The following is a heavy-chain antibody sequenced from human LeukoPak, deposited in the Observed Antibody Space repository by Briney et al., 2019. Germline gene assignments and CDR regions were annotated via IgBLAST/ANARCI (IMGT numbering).Heavy chain of an antibody. D-gene: IGHD3-10*01. J-gene: IGHJ4*02. CDR2: IYSGGST. CDR1: GFTVSSNH. Sequence: PGGSLRLSCAASGFTVSSNHMSWVRQAPGKGLEWVSVIYSGGSTYYADSVKGRFTISRDNSKNTLYLQMNSLRAEDTAVYYCARDLTGFGVLLFGYWGQGTLVTVSS. V-gene: IGHV3-53*01. CDR3: ARDLTGFGVLLFGY.